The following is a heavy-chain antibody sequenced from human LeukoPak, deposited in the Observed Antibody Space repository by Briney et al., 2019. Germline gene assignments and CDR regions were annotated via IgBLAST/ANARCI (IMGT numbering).Heavy chain of an antibody. Sequence: GGSLRLSCAASGFTVSSNYMSWVRQAPGKGLEWVSVIYSGGSTYYADSVKGRFTISRDNAKNSLYLQMNSLRAEDTAVYYCARDPHCGGGSCPPGYWGQGTLVTVSS. J-gene: IGHJ4*02. CDR2: IYSGGST. CDR1: GFTVSSNY. CDR3: ARDPHCGGGSCPPGY. V-gene: IGHV3-53*01. D-gene: IGHD2-15*01.